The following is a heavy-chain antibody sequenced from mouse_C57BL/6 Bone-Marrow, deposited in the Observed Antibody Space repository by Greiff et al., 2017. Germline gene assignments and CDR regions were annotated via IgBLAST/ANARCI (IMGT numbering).Heavy chain of an antibody. D-gene: IGHD2-2*01. CDR1: EYEFPSHD. CDR3: ASSYGYEDYDAMDY. CDR2: INSDGGST. J-gene: IGHJ4*01. V-gene: IGHV5-2*03. Sequence: EVMLVESGGGLVQPGASLKLSCESNEYEFPSHDMPWVRKTPEKRLELVAAINSDGGSTDYPDTMERRFIISRDNTKKTLYLQMSSLRSEDTALYYCASSYGYEDYDAMDYWDRGTSITVSA.